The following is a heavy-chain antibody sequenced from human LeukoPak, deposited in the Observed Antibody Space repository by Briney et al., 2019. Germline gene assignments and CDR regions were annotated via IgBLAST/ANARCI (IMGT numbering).Heavy chain of an antibody. D-gene: IGHD6-13*01. CDR1: GLTVSSNY. J-gene: IGHJ6*02. Sequence: GVSLRLSCAASGLTVSSNYMSWVRQAPGKGLEWVSLIYAGGSTYYADSVRGRFTISRDNSKNTLYLQMNSLTPEDTAVYYCARGFGKAAADVFGGYTMDVWAKGPRSSSP. V-gene: IGHV3-66*02. CDR3: ARGFGKAAADVFGGYTMDV. CDR2: IYAGGST.